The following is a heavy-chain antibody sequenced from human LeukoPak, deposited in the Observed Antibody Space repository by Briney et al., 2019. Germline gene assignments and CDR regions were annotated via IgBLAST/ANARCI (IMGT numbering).Heavy chain of an antibody. V-gene: IGHV3-48*02. CDR3: GKKTMYAFDM. CDR1: GFTFSGYS. CDR2: ISSSSSVL. D-gene: IGHD1-14*01. J-gene: IGHJ3*02. Sequence: PGGSLRLSCEASGFTFSGYSMNWVRQAPGKGLEWVSYISSSSSVLHYADSVKGRFTISRDNAKKSLYLQMNSLRDEDTAVYYCGKKTMYAFDMWGQGTIVTVSS.